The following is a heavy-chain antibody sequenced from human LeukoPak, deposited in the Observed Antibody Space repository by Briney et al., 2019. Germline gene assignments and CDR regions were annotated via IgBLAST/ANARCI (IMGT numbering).Heavy chain of an antibody. CDR3: ARYRGIAATYYFDY. Sequence: PSETLSLTCTVSGGSISSYYWSWIRQPPGKGLEWIGYIYHSGSTYYNPSLKSRVTISVDTSKNQFSLKLSSVTAADTAVYYCARYRGIAATYYFDYWGQGTLVTVSS. V-gene: IGHV4-59*06. CDR2: IYHSGST. CDR1: GGSISSYY. D-gene: IGHD6-13*01. J-gene: IGHJ4*02.